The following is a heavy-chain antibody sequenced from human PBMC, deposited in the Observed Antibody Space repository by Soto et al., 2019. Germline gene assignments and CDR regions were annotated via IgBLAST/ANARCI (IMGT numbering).Heavy chain of an antibody. Sequence: ASVKVSCKASGYTFTSYAMHWVRQAPGQRLEWMGWINAGNGNTKYSQKFQGRVTITRDTSASTAYMELSSLRSEDTAVYYCARDGGGITGTTLYGMDVWGQGTTVTVS. CDR1: GYTFTSYA. D-gene: IGHD1-7*01. J-gene: IGHJ6*02. V-gene: IGHV1-3*01. CDR3: ARDGGGITGTTLYGMDV. CDR2: INAGNGNT.